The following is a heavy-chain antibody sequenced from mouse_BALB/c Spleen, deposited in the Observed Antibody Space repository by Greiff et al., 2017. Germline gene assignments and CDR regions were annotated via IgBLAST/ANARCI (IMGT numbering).Heavy chain of an antibody. D-gene: IGHD1-1*01. V-gene: IGHV1-63*02. CDR1: GYTFTNYW. Sequence: VQLQQSGAELVRPGTSVKISCKASGYTFTNYWLGWVKQRPGHGLEWIGDIYPGGGYTNYNEKFKGKATLTADTSSSTAYMQLSSLTSEDSAVYFCANYYGSRSGYFDVWGAGTTVTVSS. CDR2: IYPGGGYT. J-gene: IGHJ1*01. CDR3: ANYYGSRSGYFDV.